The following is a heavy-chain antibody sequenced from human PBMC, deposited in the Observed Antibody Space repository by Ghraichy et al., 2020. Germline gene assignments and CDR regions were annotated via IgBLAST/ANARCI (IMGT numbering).Heavy chain of an antibody. CDR1: GYTFTSYG. CDR2: INAYNGNT. CDR3: TRGGWDLMGLFDY. D-gene: IGHD1-26*01. J-gene: IGHJ4*02. Sequence: ASVKVSCKAAGYTFTSYGITWVRQAPGQGLEWMGWINAYNGNTHSAQNFQGRVTMTTDTSTSTAYMDLRSLRSDDTAVYYCTRGGWDLMGLFDYWGQGTLVTDSS. V-gene: IGHV1-18*04.